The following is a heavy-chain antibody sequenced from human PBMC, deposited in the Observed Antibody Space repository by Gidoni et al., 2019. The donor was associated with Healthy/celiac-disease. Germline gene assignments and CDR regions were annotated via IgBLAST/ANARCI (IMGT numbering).Heavy chain of an antibody. Sequence: WIRQPPGKGLEWIGYIYYSGSNNYNPSLKSPVTISVDTSKNQFCLKLSSVTSADTAVYCCVRVTSCGGDYFEPWGQGTLVTVSS. D-gene: IGHD2-21*02. CDR2: IYYSGSN. V-gene: IGHV4-59*01. CDR3: VRVTSCGGDYFEP. J-gene: IGHJ5*02.